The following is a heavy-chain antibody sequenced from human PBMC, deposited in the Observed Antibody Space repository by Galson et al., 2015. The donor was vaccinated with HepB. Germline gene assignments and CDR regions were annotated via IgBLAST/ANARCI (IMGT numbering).Heavy chain of an antibody. Sequence: SLRHSGVASAFNFRSPGMHGVRQAPGKELEWVAVISYDGSNDYYADSVKGRFTISRDNSKNTLYLQMNSLRAEDTAVYYCAKDSGIVGATGVFDYWGQGTLVTVSS. J-gene: IGHJ4*02. CDR1: AFNFRSPG. V-gene: IGHV3-30*18. CDR3: AKDSGIVGATGVFDY. CDR2: ISYDGSND. D-gene: IGHD1-26*01.